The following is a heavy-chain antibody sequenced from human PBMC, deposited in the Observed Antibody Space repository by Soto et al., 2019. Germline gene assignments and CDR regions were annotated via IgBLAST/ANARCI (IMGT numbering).Heavy chain of an antibody. Sequence: GGSLRLSCAASGFTFSSYGMHWVRQAPGKGLEWVAVISYDGSNKYYADSVKGRFTISRDNSKNTLYLQMNSLRAEDTAVYYCAKDPYCSGGSCYSSSYNWFDPWGQGTLVTVSS. D-gene: IGHD2-15*01. V-gene: IGHV3-30*18. CDR3: AKDPYCSGGSCYSSSYNWFDP. J-gene: IGHJ5*02. CDR2: ISYDGSNK. CDR1: GFTFSSYG.